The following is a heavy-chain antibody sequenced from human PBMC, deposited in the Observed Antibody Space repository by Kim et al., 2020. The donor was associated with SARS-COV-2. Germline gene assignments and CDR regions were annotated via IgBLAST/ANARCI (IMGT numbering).Heavy chain of an antibody. CDR1: GYTFTRYG. J-gene: IGHJ3*02. CDR3: AKDGIMDGAFDM. Sequence: ASVKVSCKASGYTFTRYGISWVRQAPGQGLEWMGWISSYNGNTNYVQKVQDRVTMTTDTSTSTAYMELRSLRSDDTAVYYCAKDGIMDGAFDMWGQGTTVTVSS. V-gene: IGHV1-18*04. D-gene: IGHD1-26*01. CDR2: ISSYNGNT.